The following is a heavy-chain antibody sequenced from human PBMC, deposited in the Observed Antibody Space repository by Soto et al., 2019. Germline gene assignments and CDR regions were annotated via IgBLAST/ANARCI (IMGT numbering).Heavy chain of an antibody. J-gene: IGHJ6*02. CDR3: VKDGSSGWPYYYGMDV. D-gene: IGHD6-19*01. Sequence: GGSLRLSCAASGFTFSSYGMHWVRQAPGKGLEWVAVISYDGRNKYYADSVKGRFTISRDNSKNTLYLQMSSLRPEDTAVYYCVKDGSSGWPYYYGMDVWGQGTTVTVSS. CDR1: GFTFSSYG. CDR2: ISYDGRNK. V-gene: IGHV3-30*18.